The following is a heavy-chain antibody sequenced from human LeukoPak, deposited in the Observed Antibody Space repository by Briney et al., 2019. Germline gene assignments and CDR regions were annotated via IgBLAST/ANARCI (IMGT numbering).Heavy chain of an antibody. CDR3: TKDPLDY. V-gene: IGHV3-23*01. J-gene: IGHJ4*02. CDR1: GFTLSSYM. CDR2: ISGSAGGT. Sequence: GGSLRLSCVASGFTLSSYMMSWVRQAPGKGLEWVSGISGSAGGTFYSDSVRGRSTISRDSPKNTLYLQMNSLRVEDTAVYYCTKDPLDYWGQGTLVTVSS.